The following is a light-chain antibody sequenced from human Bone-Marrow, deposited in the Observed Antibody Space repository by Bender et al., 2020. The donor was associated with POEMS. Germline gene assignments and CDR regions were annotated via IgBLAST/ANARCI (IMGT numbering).Light chain of an antibody. CDR2: EGS. V-gene: IGLV2-23*01. Sequence: HSALTQPASVSGSPGQSITISCTGTNSDVGTYNLVSWYQQRPGKGPKLLIYEGSERPSGVSNRFSASQSGNTASLTISGLQAEDEADYYCCSYAGTTTPNWFFGGGTKVTVL. J-gene: IGLJ3*02. CDR3: CSYAGTTTPNWF. CDR1: NSDVGTYNL.